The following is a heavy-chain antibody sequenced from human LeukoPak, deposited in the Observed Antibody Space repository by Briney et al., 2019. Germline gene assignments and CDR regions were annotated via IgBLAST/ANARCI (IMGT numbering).Heavy chain of an antibody. CDR2: ISYDGSNK. CDR3: AKPGSLWFNWFDP. J-gene: IGHJ5*02. V-gene: IGHV3-30*18. CDR1: GFTFSSYG. Sequence: GRSLRLSCAASGFTFSSYGMHWVRQAPGKGLEWVAVISYDGSNKYYADSVKGRFTISRDNSKDTLYLQMNSLRAEDTAVYYCAKPGSLWFNWFDPWGQGTLVTVSS. D-gene: IGHD3-10*01.